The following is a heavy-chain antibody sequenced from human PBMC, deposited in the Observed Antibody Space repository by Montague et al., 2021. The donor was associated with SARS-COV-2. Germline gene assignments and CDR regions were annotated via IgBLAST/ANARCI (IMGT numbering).Heavy chain of an antibody. Sequence: SETLSLTCAVYGGSSTDYYWRWIRQPPAKGLEWIGEITHTGSTDXXPSLKGRVILSVDKSKNQFSLKLTSVTAADTAVYYCARWTRSNCGLSYYYYGMDIWGQGTTVTVSS. V-gene: IGHV4-34*01. CDR2: ITHTGST. CDR3: ARWTRSNCGLSYYYYGMDI. D-gene: IGHD1-1*01. CDR1: GGSSTDYY. J-gene: IGHJ6*02.